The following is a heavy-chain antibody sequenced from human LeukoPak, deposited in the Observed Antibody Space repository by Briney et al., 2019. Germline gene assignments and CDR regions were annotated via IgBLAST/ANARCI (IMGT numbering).Heavy chain of an antibody. CDR3: ARESETSGWYDY. CDR1: GFTFDNYA. Sequence: GESLRLSCAASGFTFDNYAIHWVRQAPGKGLELVSLISGDGGSTFYADSVRGRFTISRDNTRKSLSLQMSSLRSEDTALYYCARESETSGWYDYWGQGTLVTVSS. V-gene: IGHV3-43*02. J-gene: IGHJ4*02. CDR2: ISGDGGST. D-gene: IGHD6-19*01.